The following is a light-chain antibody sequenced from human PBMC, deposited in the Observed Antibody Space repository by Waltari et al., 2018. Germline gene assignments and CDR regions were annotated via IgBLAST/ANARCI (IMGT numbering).Light chain of an antibody. Sequence: DIQMTQSPSTLSASVGDRVTITCRASQSIRSWLAWYQQKPGKAPKVLISDASTLESGVSSRCSGSGSGTEFTLTINGLQPDDFATYYCQHYNNYSFGQGTRVEIK. V-gene: IGKV1-5*01. CDR1: QSIRSW. J-gene: IGKJ1*01. CDR2: DAS. CDR3: QHYNNYS.